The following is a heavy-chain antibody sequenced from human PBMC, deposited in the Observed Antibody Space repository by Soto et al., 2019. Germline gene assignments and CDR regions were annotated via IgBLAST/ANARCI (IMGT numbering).Heavy chain of an antibody. D-gene: IGHD2-15*01. CDR2: ISYIGTT. Sequence: SETLSLTCSVSGGTVSSGSFYCSWIRQPPGKGLELIGYISYIGTTTYNPSLESRHTISLDTSKNQFSLKLSSVTAADTAVYYCATFTVVASRNYYYYGMDFWGQGTTVTVSS. CDR1: GGTVSSGSFY. J-gene: IGHJ6*02. V-gene: IGHV4-61*01. CDR3: ATFTVVASRNYYYYGMDF.